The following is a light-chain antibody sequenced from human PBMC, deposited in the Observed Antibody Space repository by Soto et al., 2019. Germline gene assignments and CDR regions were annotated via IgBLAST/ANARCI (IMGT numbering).Light chain of an antibody. CDR2: GAS. CDR3: QQYNTYSWT. Sequence: EIVVTQSPGTLSLAPEERATLSCSASQSVSGNFLAWYQVKPGQDHRLVVYGASTRASGFPDRFSGSGPGTEFTLTISGLQTDDFATYYCQQYNTYSWTFGQGTKVDI. V-gene: IGKV3-15*01. CDR1: QSVSGN. J-gene: IGKJ1*01.